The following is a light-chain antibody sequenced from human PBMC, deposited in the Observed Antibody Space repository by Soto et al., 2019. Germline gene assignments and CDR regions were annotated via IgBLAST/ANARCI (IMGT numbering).Light chain of an antibody. Sequence: EIVLPQSPGTLSLSPGERATLSCRASQSVSSSDLAWSQQKPGQAPSPLIYGANYRATGISDRFSGGGSGTDFTLTISRLESDDFAVYYCQQHGTSPLTFGGGTKVE. J-gene: IGKJ4*01. CDR1: QSVSSSD. V-gene: IGKV3-20*01. CDR2: GAN. CDR3: QQHGTSPLT.